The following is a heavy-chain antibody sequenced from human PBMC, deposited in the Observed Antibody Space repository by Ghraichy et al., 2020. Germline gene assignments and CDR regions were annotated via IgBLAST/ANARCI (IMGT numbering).Heavy chain of an antibody. Sequence: GSLRLSCAVSGFTLSDYSINWVRQAPGKGLEWISYITSSGKFISYADSVKGRFTVSRDNAKKTLYLQMNSLRGEDTAVYYCARASAVVRFYYYAAMDVWGQGTTVTVSS. CDR3: ARASAVVRFYYYAAMDV. D-gene: IGHD2-2*01. CDR1: GFTLSDYS. V-gene: IGHV3-48*01. J-gene: IGHJ6*02. CDR2: ITSSGKFI.